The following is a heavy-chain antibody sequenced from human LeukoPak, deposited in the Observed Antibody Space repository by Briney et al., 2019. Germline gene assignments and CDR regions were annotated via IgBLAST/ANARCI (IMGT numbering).Heavy chain of an antibody. V-gene: IGHV1-2*07. J-gene: IGHJ4*02. Sequence: GASVKVSCKASGYIFTGYYMHWVRQAPGQGLEWMGWINPNRGGTNYAHKFQGRVTMTRDTSISTAYMELSRLRSDDTAVYYCARDRPPQLVRPFDYWGQGTLVTVSS. CDR2: INPNRGGT. D-gene: IGHD6-13*01. CDR3: ARDRPPQLVRPFDY. CDR1: GYIFTGYY.